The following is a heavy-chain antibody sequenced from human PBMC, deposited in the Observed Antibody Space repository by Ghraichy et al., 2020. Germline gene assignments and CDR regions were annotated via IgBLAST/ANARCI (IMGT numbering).Heavy chain of an antibody. D-gene: IGHD4-17*01. CDR3: ARDPTVDRFFDY. J-gene: IGHJ4*02. V-gene: IGHV3-21*01. Sequence: GGSLRLSCAASGFTFSSYSMNWVRQAPGKGLEWVSSISSSSSYIYYADSVKGRFTISRDNAKNSLYLQMNSLRAEDTAVYYCARDPTVDRFFDYWGQGTLVTVSS. CDR1: GFTFSSYS. CDR2: ISSSSSYI.